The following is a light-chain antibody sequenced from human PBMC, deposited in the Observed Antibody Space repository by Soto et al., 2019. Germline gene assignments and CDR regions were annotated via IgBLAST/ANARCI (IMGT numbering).Light chain of an antibody. Sequence: EIVLTQSPATLSLSPGERATLSCRACQSVNSNLAWYQQKPGQAPRLLIFDASNRATGIPARFSGSGSGTDFTLTISSLEPEDFAVYYCQQRSNWPPYTFGQGTKLEIK. J-gene: IGKJ2*01. CDR2: DAS. V-gene: IGKV3-11*01. CDR1: QSVNSN. CDR3: QQRSNWPPYT.